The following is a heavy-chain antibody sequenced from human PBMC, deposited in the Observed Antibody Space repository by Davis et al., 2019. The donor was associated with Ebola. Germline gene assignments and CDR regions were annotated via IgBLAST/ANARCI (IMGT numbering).Heavy chain of an antibody. CDR2: ISSSGSTI. CDR3: ARARYSGSYYSDY. Sequence: GGSLRLSCAASGFTFSDYYMSWIRQAPGKGLEWVSYISSSGSTIYYADSVKGRFTISRDNAKNSLYLQMNSLRAEDTAVYYCARARYSGSYYSDYWGQGTLVTVSS. J-gene: IGHJ4*02. D-gene: IGHD1-26*01. V-gene: IGHV3-11*01. CDR1: GFTFSDYY.